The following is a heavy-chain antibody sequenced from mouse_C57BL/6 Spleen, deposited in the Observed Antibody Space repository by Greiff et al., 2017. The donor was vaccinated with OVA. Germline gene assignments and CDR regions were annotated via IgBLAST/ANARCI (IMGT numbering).Heavy chain of an antibody. J-gene: IGHJ2*01. D-gene: IGHD3-2*02. V-gene: IGHV1-26*01. CDR2: INPNNGGT. CDR3: ARRGAQGYYFDY. CDR1: GYTFTDYY. Sequence: EVQLQQSGPELVKPGASVKISCKASGYTFTDYYMNWVKQSHGKSLEWIGDINPNNGGTSYNQKFKGKATLTVDKSSSTAYMELRSLTSEDSAVYYCARRGAQGYYFDYWGQGTTLTVSS.